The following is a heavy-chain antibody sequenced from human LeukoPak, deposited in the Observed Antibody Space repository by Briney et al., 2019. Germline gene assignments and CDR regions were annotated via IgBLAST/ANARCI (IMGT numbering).Heavy chain of an antibody. D-gene: IGHD1-26*01. CDR3: ARDLKVGATLEYYYYYGMDV. J-gene: IGHJ6*02. CDR1: GFTFSSYS. Sequence: GGSLRLSCAASGFTFSSYSMNWVRQAPGKGLEWVSSISSSSSYIYYADSVKGRFTISRDNAKNSLYLQMNSLRAEDTAVYYCARDLKVGATLEYYYYYGMDVWGQGTTVTVSS. V-gene: IGHV3-21*01. CDR2: ISSSSSYI.